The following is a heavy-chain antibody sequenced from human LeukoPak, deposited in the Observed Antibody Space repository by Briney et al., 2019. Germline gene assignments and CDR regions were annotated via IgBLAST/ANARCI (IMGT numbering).Heavy chain of an antibody. CDR2: INQSGST. CDR3: ARDLLNEGNHLDY. CDR1: GGSFSGYY. J-gene: IGHJ4*02. D-gene: IGHD4-23*01. Sequence: TSETLSLTCDVYGGSFSGYYWSWIRQPPGKGLEWIGEINQSGSTNYNPSLKSRVTISVDTSKNQFSLKLSSVTAADTAVYYCARDLLNEGNHLDYWGQGTLVTVSS. V-gene: IGHV4-34*01.